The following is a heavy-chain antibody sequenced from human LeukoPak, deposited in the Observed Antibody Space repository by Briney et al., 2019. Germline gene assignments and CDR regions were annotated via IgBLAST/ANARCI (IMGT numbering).Heavy chain of an antibody. CDR1: GGSISGHY. CDR2: IYYSGST. Sequence: SETLSLTCTVSGGSISGHYWSWIRQPPGKGLEWIGYIYYSGSTNYKPSLKSRVTMSVDTSKNQFSLKLSSVTAADTAVYYCARGRNYMDVWGKGTTVTVSS. CDR3: ARGRNYMDV. J-gene: IGHJ6*03. V-gene: IGHV4-59*11.